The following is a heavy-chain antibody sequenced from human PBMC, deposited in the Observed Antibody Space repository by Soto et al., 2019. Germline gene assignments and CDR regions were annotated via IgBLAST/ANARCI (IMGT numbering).Heavy chain of an antibody. CDR2: ISSSSSYI. V-gene: IGHV3-21*01. Sequence: EVQLVESGGGLVKPGGSLRLSCAASGFTFSSYSMNWVRQAPGKGLEWVSSISSSSSYIYYADSVKGRFTISRDNAKNSLYLQMNSLRAEDTAVYYCAAYQLPQPNYYYYGMDVWGQGTTVTVSS. CDR1: GFTFSSYS. D-gene: IGHD2-2*01. J-gene: IGHJ6*02. CDR3: AAYQLPQPNYYYYGMDV.